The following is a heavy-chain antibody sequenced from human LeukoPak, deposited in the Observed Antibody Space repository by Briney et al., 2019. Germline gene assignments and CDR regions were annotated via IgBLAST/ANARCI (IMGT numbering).Heavy chain of an antibody. CDR3: AHSIPITNWNSLLSFGDYFDY. J-gene: IGHJ4*02. D-gene: IGHD1-7*01. V-gene: IGHV2-5*01. Sequence: KRSGPTLVKPTQTLTLTCTFSGFSFSTSGVGVGWIRQPPGKALEWLALIYWNEDKRYSPSLESRLIITKDTSKNHVVLTMTNMDPVDTATYYCAHSIPITNWNSLLSFGDYFDYWGQGTLVTVSS. CDR2: IYWNEDK. CDR1: GFSFSTSGVG.